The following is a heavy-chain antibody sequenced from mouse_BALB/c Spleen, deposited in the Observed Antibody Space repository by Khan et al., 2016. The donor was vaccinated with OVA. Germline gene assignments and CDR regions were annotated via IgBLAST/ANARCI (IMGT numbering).Heavy chain of an antibody. V-gene: IGHV5-6*01. Sequence: EVELVESGGDLVKPGGSLKLSCAASGFTFSSYSMSWVRQTPDKRLEWVASIRSGGDYTYYPDSVKGRFTISRDNAKNTLYLQMSDLKSEDTAMYYCADHLTVSFAYWGQGTLVTVSA. CDR1: GFTFSSYS. D-gene: IGHD4-1*01. J-gene: IGHJ3*01. CDR2: IRSGGDYT. CDR3: ADHLTVSFAY.